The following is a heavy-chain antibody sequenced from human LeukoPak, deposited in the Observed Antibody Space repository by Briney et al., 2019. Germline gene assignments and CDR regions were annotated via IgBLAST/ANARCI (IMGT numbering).Heavy chain of an antibody. CDR1: GFTFSSYA. CDR3: ATYYSSSWYGVY. Sequence: GGSLRLSCAASGFTFSSYAMSWVRQAPGKGLEWVSAISGSGGSTYYADSVKGRFTISRDNSKNTLYLQMNSLRAKDTAVYYCATYYSSSWYGVYWGQGTLVAVSS. J-gene: IGHJ4*02. V-gene: IGHV3-23*01. CDR2: ISGSGGST. D-gene: IGHD6-13*01.